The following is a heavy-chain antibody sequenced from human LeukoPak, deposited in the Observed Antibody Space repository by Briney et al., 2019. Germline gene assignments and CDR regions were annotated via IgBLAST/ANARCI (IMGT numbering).Heavy chain of an antibody. V-gene: IGHV1-69*13. Sequence: ASVKVSCKASGGTFGSYAISWVRQAPGQGLEWMGGIIPIFGTANYAQKFQGRVTITADESTSTAYMELSSLRSEDTAVYYCARGGSLAAAPHLYYFDYWGQGSLVTVSS. CDR1: GGTFGSYA. J-gene: IGHJ4*02. CDR2: IIPIFGTA. D-gene: IGHD6-19*01. CDR3: ARGGSLAAAPHLYYFDY.